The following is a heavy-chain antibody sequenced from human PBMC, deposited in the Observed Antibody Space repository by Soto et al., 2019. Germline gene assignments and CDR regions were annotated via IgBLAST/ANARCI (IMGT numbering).Heavy chain of an antibody. Sequence: PGDSLKISCEGSGYSVTSYGIGWVRQMPRKGLEWMGIIYPGDSDTRYSPSFQGQVTISADKSISTAYLQWSSLKASDTAMYYCATTGTPSKYYYMDVWGQGTTVTVSS. J-gene: IGHJ6*03. CDR1: GYSVTSYG. D-gene: IGHD1-1*01. CDR3: ATTGTPSKYYYMDV. CDR2: IYPGDSDT. V-gene: IGHV5-51*01.